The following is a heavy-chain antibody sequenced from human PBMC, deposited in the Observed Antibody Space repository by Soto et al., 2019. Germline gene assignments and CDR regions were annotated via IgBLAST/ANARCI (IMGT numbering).Heavy chain of an antibody. D-gene: IGHD3-22*01. CDR3: ARGLDPSGYGGAFDI. J-gene: IGHJ3*02. CDR1: GGSFSGYY. CDR2: INHSGST. V-gene: IGHV4-34*01. Sequence: QVQLQQWGAGLLKPSETLSLTCAVYGGSFSGYYWSWIRQPPGKGLEWIGEINHSGSTNYNPSLKSRVTISVDTSKNQFSLKLSSVTAADTAVYYCARGLDPSGYGGAFDIWGQGTMVTVSS.